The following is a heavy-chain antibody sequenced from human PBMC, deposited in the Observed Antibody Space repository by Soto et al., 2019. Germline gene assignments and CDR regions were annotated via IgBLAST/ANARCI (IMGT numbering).Heavy chain of an antibody. V-gene: IGHV3-30*18. CDR3: VKEGTTKRSYYFDF. CDR1: GFTFSSYG. CDR2: ISYEGRIQ. D-gene: IGHD1-26*01. Sequence: QVQLVESGGGVVQPGRSLRLSCAASGFTFSSYGMQWVRQAPGKELEWVAVISYEGRIQYYADSVKGRFTISRDNSKDTLSLQMNSLRADDTAIYYCVKEGTTKRSYYFDFWGQGTLVTVSS. J-gene: IGHJ4*02.